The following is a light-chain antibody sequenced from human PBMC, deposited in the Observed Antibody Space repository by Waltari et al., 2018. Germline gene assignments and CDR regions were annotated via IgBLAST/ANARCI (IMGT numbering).Light chain of an antibody. CDR1: QDIRNY. Sequence: DIQLTQSPSSMSASVGDRASITCQASQDIRNYLSWYQQKPGKAPKLLIYDASNLETGVPSRFSGSASGTDFTFTISSLQPEDIGTYYCQQYKDLPRTFGQGTKVEFK. V-gene: IGKV1-33*01. CDR3: QQYKDLPRT. CDR2: DAS. J-gene: IGKJ1*01.